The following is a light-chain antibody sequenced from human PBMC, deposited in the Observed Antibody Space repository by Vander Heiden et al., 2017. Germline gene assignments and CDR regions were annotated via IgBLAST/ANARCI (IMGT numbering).Light chain of an antibody. V-gene: IGKV4-1*01. Sequence: DIVRTQSPDSLAVSLGETATISCKSSQSVLYSSNNNTYLAWYQQKPGQPPKLLIYWASTRQSGVPDRFSGSGSGTDFTLTISSLQADDVAVYYCQQYYIAPLTFGGGTRVEIK. J-gene: IGKJ4*02. CDR2: WAS. CDR3: QQYYIAPLT. CDR1: QSVLYSSNNNTY.